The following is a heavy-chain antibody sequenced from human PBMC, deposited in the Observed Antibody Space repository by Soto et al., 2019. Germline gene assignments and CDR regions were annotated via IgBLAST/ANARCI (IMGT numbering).Heavy chain of an antibody. Sequence: EVQLVESGGGLVQPGGSLRLSCAASGFTVSSNCMSWVRKAAGKGLEWVSVIYSGGSTYYADSVKGRFTISRDNSKNTLYLQMNSLRAEYTAMYYCASDLKDSSGHHAAFDLWGQATILTVSS. CDR2: IYSGGST. D-gene: IGHD3-22*01. V-gene: IGHV3-66*01. CDR3: ASDLKDSSGHHAAFDL. J-gene: IGHJ3*01. CDR1: GFTVSSNC.